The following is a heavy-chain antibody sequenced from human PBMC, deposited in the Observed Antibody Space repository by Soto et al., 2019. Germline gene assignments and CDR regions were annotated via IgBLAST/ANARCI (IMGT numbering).Heavy chain of an antibody. V-gene: IGHV3-66*01. J-gene: IGHJ4*02. CDR3: SHWGFF. Sequence: GGSLRLSCAASGFTVSNYDMSWFRQAPGKGLEWVSIIYAGGTTYYTDSVKGRFTISRDSSKNTLFLQMNSLRAEDTAVYYCSHWGFFWGRGTLVTVSS. CDR2: IYAGGTT. D-gene: IGHD7-27*01. CDR1: GFTVSNYD.